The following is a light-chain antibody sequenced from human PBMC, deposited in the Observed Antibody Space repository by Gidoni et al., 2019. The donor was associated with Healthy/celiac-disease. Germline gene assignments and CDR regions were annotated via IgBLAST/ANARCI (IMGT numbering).Light chain of an antibody. CDR2: AAS. CDR3: QQSYSTPGFT. J-gene: IGKJ3*01. Sequence: DIQMTQSPSSLSAPVGDRVTITCRASQSISSYLNWYQQKPGKAPKLLIYAASSLQSGVPSRVSGSGSGTDFTLTISSLQPEDFATYYCQQSYSTPGFTFGPGTKVDIK. V-gene: IGKV1-39*01. CDR1: QSISSY.